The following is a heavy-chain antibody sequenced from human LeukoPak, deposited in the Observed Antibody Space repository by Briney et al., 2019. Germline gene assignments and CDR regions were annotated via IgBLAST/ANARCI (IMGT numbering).Heavy chain of an antibody. CDR1: GGSISSYY. CDR3: ARESTTFRGNWFDP. V-gene: IGHV4-59*01. D-gene: IGHD1-1*01. Sequence: SETLSLTCTVSGGSISSYYWSWIRQPPGKGLEWIGYIYYSGSTNYNPSLKSRVTISVDTSKNQFSLKLSSVTAADTAVYYCARESTTFRGNWFDPWGQGTLVTVSS. J-gene: IGHJ5*02. CDR2: IYYSGST.